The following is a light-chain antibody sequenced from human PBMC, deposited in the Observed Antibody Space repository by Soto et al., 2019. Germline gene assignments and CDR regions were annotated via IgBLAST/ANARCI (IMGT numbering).Light chain of an antibody. Sequence: EIVLTQSPATLSLSPGXXXTLXXXASXXVSXYLPWYQQKPGQAPRLLIYDASNRATGIPARFSGSGSGTDFTLTISSLEPEXFAVYYCQQRTNWLTFGPGTKVDIK. CDR1: XXVSXY. CDR2: DAS. V-gene: IGKV3-11*01. CDR3: QQRTNWLT. J-gene: IGKJ3*01.